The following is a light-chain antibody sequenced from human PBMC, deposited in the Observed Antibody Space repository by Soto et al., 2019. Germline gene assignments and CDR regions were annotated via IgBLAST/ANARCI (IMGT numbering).Light chain of an antibody. Sequence: SQMTQSPSPLSASVGDTVTITCRASQSISHYLSWYQQKPGKAPQLLIYAASNLQTGVPSRFSGSGFGTDFTLTISSLQPEDFAAYYCQQTYATPITFGQGTRLEIK. V-gene: IGKV1-39*01. CDR2: AAS. CDR1: QSISHY. CDR3: QQTYATPIT. J-gene: IGKJ5*01.